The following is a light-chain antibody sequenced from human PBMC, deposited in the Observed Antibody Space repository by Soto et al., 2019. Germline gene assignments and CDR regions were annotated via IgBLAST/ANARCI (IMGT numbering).Light chain of an antibody. CDR3: QQYDTSPGT. V-gene: IGKV3-20*01. CDR1: QSVRSRY. Sequence: EIVLTQSPGTLSLSPGERATLSCRASQSVRSRYLAWYQQKPDRAPRLLIYGASNRATGIPDRFSGSGSGTDFTLTVSRLEPADFAVYFCQQYDTSPGTFGQGTKVEIK. J-gene: IGKJ1*01. CDR2: GAS.